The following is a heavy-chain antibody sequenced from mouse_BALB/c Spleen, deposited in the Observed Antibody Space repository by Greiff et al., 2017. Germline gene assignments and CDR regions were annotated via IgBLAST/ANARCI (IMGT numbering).Heavy chain of an antibody. CDR2: INPSNGRT. Sequence: VQLQQSGPELVKPGALVKISCKASGYTFTSYDINWVKQRPGQGLEWIGEINPSNGRTNYNEKFKSKATLTVDKSSSTAYMQLSSLTSEDSAVYYCARRPGGYGYGMDYWGQGTSVTVSS. CDR3: ARRPGGYGYGMDY. D-gene: IGHD2-2*01. CDR1: GYTFTSYD. V-gene: IGHV1S81*02. J-gene: IGHJ4*01.